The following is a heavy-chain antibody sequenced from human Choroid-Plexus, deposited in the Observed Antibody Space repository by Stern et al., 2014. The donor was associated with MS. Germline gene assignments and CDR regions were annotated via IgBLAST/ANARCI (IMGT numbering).Heavy chain of an antibody. CDR2: ISYDESK. J-gene: IGHJ4*02. V-gene: IGHV3-30*18. CDR3: AKGRQYLTFFFDF. CDR1: GFSFSSFG. D-gene: IGHD2/OR15-2a*01. Sequence: MQLVESGGGVVQPGRPLRLSCAASGFSFSSFGMHWGRQAPGKGLEWAAIISYDESKDYGDSVNGRFAISRHNSKNTLYLQMNSLRAEDTAVYYCAKGRQYLTFFFDFWGQGSLVTVSS.